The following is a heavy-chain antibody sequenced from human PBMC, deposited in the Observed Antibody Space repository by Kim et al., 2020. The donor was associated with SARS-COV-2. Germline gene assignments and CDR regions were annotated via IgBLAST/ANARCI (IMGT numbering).Heavy chain of an antibody. D-gene: IGHD6-13*01. Sequence: GGSLRLSCAASGFTFSSYSMNWVRQAPGKGLEWVSSISSSSSYIYYADSVKDRFTISRDNAKNSLYLQMNSLRAEDTAVYYCARDTAAAQGGMDVWGQGTTVTVSS. J-gene: IGHJ6*02. CDR1: GFTFSSYS. CDR2: ISSSSSYI. CDR3: ARDTAAAQGGMDV. V-gene: IGHV3-21*01.